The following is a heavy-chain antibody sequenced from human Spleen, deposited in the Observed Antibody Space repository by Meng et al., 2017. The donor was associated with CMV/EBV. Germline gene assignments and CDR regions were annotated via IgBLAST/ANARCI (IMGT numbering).Heavy chain of an antibody. CDR2: IYYSGST. J-gene: IGHJ6*02. CDR3: ARVSCSSTSCYSNDGMDV. Sequence: SETLSLTCTVSGGPISSSSYYWGWIRQPPGKGLEWIGNIYYSGSTYYNPSLKSRVTISVDKSKNQFSLKLSSVTAADTAVYYCARVSCSSTSCYSNDGMDVWGQGTTVTVSS. V-gene: IGHV4-39*07. CDR1: GGPISSSSYY. D-gene: IGHD2-2*01.